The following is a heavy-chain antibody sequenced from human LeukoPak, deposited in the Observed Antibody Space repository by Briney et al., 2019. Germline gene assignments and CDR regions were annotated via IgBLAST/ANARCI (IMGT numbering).Heavy chain of an antibody. V-gene: IGHV4-39*07. J-gene: IGHJ5*02. Sequence: SETLSLTCTVSGGSISSSSYYWGWIRQPPGKGLEWIGSIYYSGSTYYNPSLKSRVTISVDTSKNQFSLKLSSVTAADTAVYYCARGGANWFDPWGQGTLVTVSS. CDR1: GGSISSSSYY. CDR2: IYYSGST. CDR3: ARGGANWFDP. D-gene: IGHD4/OR15-4a*01.